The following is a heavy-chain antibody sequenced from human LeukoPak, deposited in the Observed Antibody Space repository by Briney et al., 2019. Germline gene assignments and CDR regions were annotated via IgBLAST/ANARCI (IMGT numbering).Heavy chain of an antibody. V-gene: IGHV3-21*01. D-gene: IGHD5-24*01. Sequence: GGSLRLSCAASGFTFSSYSMNWVRQAPGKGLEWVSSISPSSGYFYYADSLKGRFTISRDNAKNSLYLQMSSLRAEDTAVYYCAKDRDGYNSLSYWGQGTLVTVSS. CDR1: GFTFSSYS. CDR3: AKDRDGYNSLSY. CDR2: ISPSSGYF. J-gene: IGHJ4*02.